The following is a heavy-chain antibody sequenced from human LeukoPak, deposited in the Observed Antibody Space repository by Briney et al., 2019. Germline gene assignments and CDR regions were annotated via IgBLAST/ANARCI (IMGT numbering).Heavy chain of an antibody. CDR3: ARRNDFGI. CDR2: IYYSGNT. J-gene: IGHJ3*02. CDR1: GXSISGDH. Sequence: SETLSLTCTVSGXSISGDHWNWIRQPPGKGLEWIGYIYYSGNTNYNPSLKSRVTISVDTSKNQFSLKLNSVTAADTAVYYCARRNDFGIWGQGTMVTVSS. V-gene: IGHV4-59*08.